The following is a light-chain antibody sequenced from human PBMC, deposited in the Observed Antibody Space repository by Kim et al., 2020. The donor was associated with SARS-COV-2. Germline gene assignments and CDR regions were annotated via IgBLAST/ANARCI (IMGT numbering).Light chain of an antibody. CDR3: PQYGSSPRT. CDR1: QSVSSSY. V-gene: IGKV3-20*01. Sequence: EIVLTQSPGTLSLSPGERATLSCRASQSVSSSYLDWCQQKPGQAPRLLIHGASSRATGIPDRFSGSGSGTDFSLTISRLEPEDFAVYYCPQYGSSPRTFGQGTKLEI. J-gene: IGKJ2*01. CDR2: GAS.